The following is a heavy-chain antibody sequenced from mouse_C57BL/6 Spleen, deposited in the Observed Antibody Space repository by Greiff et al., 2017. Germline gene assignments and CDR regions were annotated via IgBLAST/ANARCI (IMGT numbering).Heavy chain of an antibody. CDR1: GYTFTSYW. CDR2: IDPSDSYT. Sequence: VQLQQPGAELVMPGASVKLSCKASGYTFTSYWMHWVKQRPGQGLEWIGEIDPSDSYTNYNQKFKGKSTLTVDKSSSTAYMPLSSLTSEDSAVYYCARSGGFSLYFDDWGQGTTLTVSS. D-gene: IGHD3-1*01. CDR3: ARSGGFSLYFDD. V-gene: IGHV1-69*01. J-gene: IGHJ2*01.